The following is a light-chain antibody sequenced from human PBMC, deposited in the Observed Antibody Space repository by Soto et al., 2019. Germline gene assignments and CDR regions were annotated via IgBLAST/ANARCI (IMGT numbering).Light chain of an antibody. CDR1: HDIGTY. CDR3: QQFDSVPLT. CDR2: DTS. J-gene: IGKJ4*01. V-gene: IGKV1-33*01. Sequence: DVQMTQSPSSLSASVGDRVTITCQASHDIGTYLNWYQHKPGKAPKLLIFDTSHLATGVPARFSGSGSDTYFTFTITNLHAEDCAAYYCQQFDSVPLTFGGGTHVEI.